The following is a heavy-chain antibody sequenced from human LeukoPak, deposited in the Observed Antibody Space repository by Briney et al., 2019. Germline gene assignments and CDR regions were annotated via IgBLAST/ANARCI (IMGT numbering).Heavy chain of an antibody. CDR1: GFSFSTYW. D-gene: IGHD3-22*01. V-gene: IGHV3-7*01. CDR3: ARETMIVVANDY. J-gene: IGHJ4*02. CDR2: IKQDGSEK. Sequence: GGSLRLSCAGSGFSFSTYWMSWVRQAPGKGLEWVANIKQDGSEKYYVDSVKGRFTISRDNAKNSLYLQMNSLRAEDTAVYYCARETMIVVANDYWGQGTLVTVSS.